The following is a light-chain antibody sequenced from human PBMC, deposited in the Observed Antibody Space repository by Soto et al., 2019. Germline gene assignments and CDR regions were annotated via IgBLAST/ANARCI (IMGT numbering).Light chain of an antibody. J-gene: IGKJ4*01. V-gene: IGKV4-1*01. CDR1: QSVFYSSNNKNY. CDR2: WAS. Sequence: DIVMTQSPDSLAVSLGERATINCKSSQSVFYSSNNKNYLAWYQQKPGQPPKLLIYWASTRESGVPDRFSGSGSGTDLTLTISSLQAEDVAVYYCQQYDSTPLTFGGGTKVEIK. CDR3: QQYDSTPLT.